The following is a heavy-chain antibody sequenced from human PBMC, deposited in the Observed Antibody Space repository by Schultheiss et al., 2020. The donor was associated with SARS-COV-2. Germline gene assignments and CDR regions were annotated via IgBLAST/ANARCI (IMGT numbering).Heavy chain of an antibody. CDR3: TTNRGYSYGYREYYFDY. V-gene: IGHV3-11*01. D-gene: IGHD5-18*01. Sequence: GESLKISCAASGFTFSDYYMSWIRQAPGKGLEWVSYISSSGSTIYYADSVKGRFTISRDNAKNSLYLQMNSLRAEDTAVYYCTTNRGYSYGYREYYFDYWGQGTLVTVSS. CDR1: GFTFSDYY. J-gene: IGHJ4*02. CDR2: ISSSGSTI.